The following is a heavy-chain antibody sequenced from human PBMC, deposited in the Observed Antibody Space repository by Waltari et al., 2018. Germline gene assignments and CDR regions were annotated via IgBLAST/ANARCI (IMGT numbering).Heavy chain of an antibody. CDR1: GGSFNVYY. CDR3: ARLEDCYGGNCYSGDHYAVDV. J-gene: IGHJ6*02. D-gene: IGHD2-15*01. Sequence: QVQLQQWGAGLLKPSETLSLTCAVYGGSFNVYYWSWIRQPPGKGLEWIGEINHSGNTKYNPSLRGRVAISVDTPKKQFSLKLTSVAAADTAVYYCARLEDCYGGNCYSGDHYAVDVWGLGTTVTVSS. V-gene: IGHV4-34*01. CDR2: INHSGNT.